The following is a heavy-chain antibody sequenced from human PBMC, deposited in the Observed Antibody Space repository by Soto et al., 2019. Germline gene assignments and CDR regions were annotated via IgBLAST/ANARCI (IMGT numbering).Heavy chain of an antibody. J-gene: IGHJ4*02. CDR1: GFTFSSYG. CDR3: ARNPCSGGSCYIDY. D-gene: IGHD2-15*01. CDR2: IWYDGSNK. Sequence: GGSLRLSCAASGFTFSSYGMHWVRQAPGKGLEWVAVIWYDGSNKYYADSVKGRFTISRDNSKNTLYLQMNSLRTEDTAVYYCARNPCSGGSCYIDYWGQGTLVTVSS. V-gene: IGHV3-33*01.